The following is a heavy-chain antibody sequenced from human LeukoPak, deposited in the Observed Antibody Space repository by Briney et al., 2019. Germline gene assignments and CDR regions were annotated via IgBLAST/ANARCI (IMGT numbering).Heavy chain of an antibody. CDR3: ARALRYSSGGGYFDP. Sequence: ASVKVSCKASGYTFTSYGISWVRQAPGQGLEWMGWISAYNGNTNYAQKLQGRVTMTTDTSTSTAYMELRSLISDDTAVYYCARALRYSSGGGYFDPWGQGTLVTVPS. D-gene: IGHD6-19*01. CDR2: ISAYNGNT. J-gene: IGHJ5*02. V-gene: IGHV1-18*01. CDR1: GYTFTSYG.